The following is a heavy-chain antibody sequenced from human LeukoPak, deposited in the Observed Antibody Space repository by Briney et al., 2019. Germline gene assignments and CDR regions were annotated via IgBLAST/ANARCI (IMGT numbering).Heavy chain of an antibody. D-gene: IGHD4-17*01. CDR3: ARGGTVGKHWLDP. CDR1: GGSISSGAYY. J-gene: IGHJ5*01. Sequence: SETLSLTCTVSGGSISSGAYYWSWIRQHPRKGLEWIGYIFHSGTAYYNPPLKSRVNISVDTSKNKFSLRLTSVTVADTAIYYCARGGTVGKHWLDPWGQGTLVTVSS. V-gene: IGHV4-31*03. CDR2: IFHSGTA.